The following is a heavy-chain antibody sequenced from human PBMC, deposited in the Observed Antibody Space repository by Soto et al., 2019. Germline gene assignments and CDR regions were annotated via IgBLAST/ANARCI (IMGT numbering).Heavy chain of an antibody. CDR3: AHRLARGATGLYFQH. CDR1: GLSLSTSGVA. D-gene: IGHD3-9*01. Sequence: QITLKESGPTLVKPTQTLTLTCTFSGLSLSTSGVAVGWIRQPPGKALEWLALIYWDDDKRYSPSLKSRLTIPKDTSKNQVVLTMTNMDPVDTATYYCAHRLARGATGLYFQHWGQGTPVTVSS. CDR2: IYWDDDK. V-gene: IGHV2-5*02. J-gene: IGHJ1*01.